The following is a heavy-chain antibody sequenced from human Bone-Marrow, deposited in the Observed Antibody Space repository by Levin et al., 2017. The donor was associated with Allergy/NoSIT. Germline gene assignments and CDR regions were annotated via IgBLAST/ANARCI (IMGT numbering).Heavy chain of an antibody. V-gene: IGHV5-10-1*01. CDR2: VDPSDSDT. CDR1: GYSFDTYW. Sequence: GASVKVSCKGSGYSFDTYWITWVRQLPGKGLEWMGRVDPSDSDTDYSPSFGGHVTIPVDKSITTAYLQWNSLKASDTAMYYCARQSTNNGSYNDAFDVWGQGTTVTVSS. J-gene: IGHJ3*01. CDR3: ARQSTNNGSYNDAFDV. D-gene: IGHD6-19*01.